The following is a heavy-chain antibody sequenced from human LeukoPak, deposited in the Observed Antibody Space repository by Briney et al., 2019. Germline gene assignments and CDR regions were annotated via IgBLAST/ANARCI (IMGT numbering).Heavy chain of an antibody. CDR1: GYTLTSYY. V-gene: IGHV1-46*01. J-gene: IGHJ5*02. D-gene: IGHD6-13*01. CDR3: ARRAQGDSSSWSETVDWFDP. Sequence: ASVKVSCKASGYTLTSYYMHWVRQAPGQGLEWMGIINPSGGSTSYAQKFQGRVTMTRDTSTSTVYMELSSLRSEDTAVYYCARRAQGDSSSWSETVDWFDPWGQGTLVTVSS. CDR2: INPSGGST.